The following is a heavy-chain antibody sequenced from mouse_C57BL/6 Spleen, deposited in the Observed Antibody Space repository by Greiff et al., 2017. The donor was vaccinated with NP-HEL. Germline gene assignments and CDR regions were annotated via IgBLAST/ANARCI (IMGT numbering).Heavy chain of an antibody. V-gene: IGHV1-59*01. Sequence: QVQLQQPGAELVRPGTSVKLSCKASGYTFTSYWMHWVKQRPGQGLEWIGVIDPSDSYTNYNQKFKGKATLTVDTSSSTAYMQLSSLTSEDSAVYYCAKTAQATSWCAYWGQGTLVTVSA. D-gene: IGHD3-2*02. J-gene: IGHJ3*01. CDR1: GYTFTSYW. CDR2: IDPSDSYT. CDR3: AKTAQATSWCAY.